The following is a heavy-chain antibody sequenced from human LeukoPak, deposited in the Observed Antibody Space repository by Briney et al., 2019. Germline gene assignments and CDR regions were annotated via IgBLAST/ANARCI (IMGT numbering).Heavy chain of an antibody. Sequence: SETLSLTCTVSGGSISSGDYYWSWIRQPPGKGLEWIGYFYYSGSTYYNPSLKSRLTISADTSKNQFSLKLSSVTAADTAVYYCARVPLAVAAYIDRNWFDPWGQGTLVTVSS. CDR2: FYYSGST. CDR1: GGSISSGDYY. D-gene: IGHD6-19*01. J-gene: IGHJ5*02. V-gene: IGHV4-30-4*01. CDR3: ARVPLAVAAYIDRNWFDP.